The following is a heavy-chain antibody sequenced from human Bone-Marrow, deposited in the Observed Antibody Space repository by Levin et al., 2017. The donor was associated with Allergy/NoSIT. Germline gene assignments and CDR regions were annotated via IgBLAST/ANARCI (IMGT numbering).Heavy chain of an antibody. CDR1: GDSFSSNSAA. D-gene: IGHD6-13*01. J-gene: IGHJ5*02. CDR2: TYYRSKWYS. CDR3: ARWISATGVFDP. Sequence: SQTLSLTCAISGDSFSSNSAAWNWIRQSPSRGLEWLGRTYYRSKWYSDYAVSVKSRITINADTSKNQFSLQLNSVTPEDTAVYYCARWISATGVFDPWGQGTLVTVSS. V-gene: IGHV6-1*01.